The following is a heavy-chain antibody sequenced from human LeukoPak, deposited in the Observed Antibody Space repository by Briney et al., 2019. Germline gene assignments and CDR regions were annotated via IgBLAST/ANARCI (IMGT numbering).Heavy chain of an antibody. CDR3: ARRETTVVNGDAFDI. CDR1: GGSISSYY. D-gene: IGHD4-23*01. CDR2: IYSSGST. Sequence: KPSETLSLTCTVSGGSISSYYWSWIRQPPGKGLEWIGYIYSSGSTNYTPSLKSRVTISVDTSKNQFALKLSSVTAADTAVYYCARRETTVVNGDAFDIWGQGTMVTVS. J-gene: IGHJ3*02. V-gene: IGHV4-59*08.